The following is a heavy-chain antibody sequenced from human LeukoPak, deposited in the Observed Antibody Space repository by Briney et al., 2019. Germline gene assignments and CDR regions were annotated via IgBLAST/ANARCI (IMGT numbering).Heavy chain of an antibody. Sequence: PSETLSLTCTVSGGSISTYYWSWIRQPPGKGLEWIGYIYYSGSTNYNPSLKSRVSISVDTSKNQFSLKLNSVTAADTAVYYCARAWGVTDFYDSRGAFDIWGQGTMVTVSS. J-gene: IGHJ3*02. CDR3: ARAWGVTDFYDSRGAFDI. V-gene: IGHV4-59*01. CDR2: IYYSGST. D-gene: IGHD3-22*01. CDR1: GGSISTYY.